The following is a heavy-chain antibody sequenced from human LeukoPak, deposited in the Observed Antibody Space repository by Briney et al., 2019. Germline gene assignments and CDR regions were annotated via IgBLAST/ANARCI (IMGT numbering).Heavy chain of an antibody. D-gene: IGHD1-26*01. CDR2: ISSSSRNM. CDR1: GFTFSSYS. CDR3: AKEGAASAFDI. J-gene: IGHJ3*02. Sequence: GGSLRLSCAASGFTFSSYSMNWVRLAPGKGLEWVSSISSSSRNMYYADSVRGRFTISRDNAKNSLYLQMNSLRADDTAVYYCAKEGAASAFDIWGQGSMVTVSS. V-gene: IGHV3-21*01.